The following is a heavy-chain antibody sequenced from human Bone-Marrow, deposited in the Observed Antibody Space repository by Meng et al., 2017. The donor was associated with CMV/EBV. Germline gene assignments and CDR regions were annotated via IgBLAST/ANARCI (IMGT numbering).Heavy chain of an antibody. Sequence: GESLKISCAASGFTFSSYSMNWVRQAPGKGLEWVSYISSSSSTIYYADSVKGRFTISRDNSKNTLYLQMNSLRAEDTAVYYCARESIAVDGGFDYWGQGTLVTGSS. D-gene: IGHD6-19*01. J-gene: IGHJ4*02. CDR1: GFTFSSYS. CDR3: ARESIAVDGGFDY. V-gene: IGHV3-48*01. CDR2: ISSSSSTI.